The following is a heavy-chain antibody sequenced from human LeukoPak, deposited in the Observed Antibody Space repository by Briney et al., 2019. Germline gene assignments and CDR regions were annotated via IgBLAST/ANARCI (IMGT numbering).Heavy chain of an antibody. D-gene: IGHD2-2*01. CDR3: ASDCSSTSCYGGGYDY. CDR2: IIPIFGTA. CDR1: GGTFSSYA. V-gene: IGHV1-69*01. Sequence: GASVKVSCKASGGTFSSYAISWVRQAPGQGLEWMGGIIPIFGTANYAQKFQGRVTITADESTSTAYMELSSLRSEDTDVYYCASDCSSTSCYGGGYDYWGQGTLVTVSS. J-gene: IGHJ4*02.